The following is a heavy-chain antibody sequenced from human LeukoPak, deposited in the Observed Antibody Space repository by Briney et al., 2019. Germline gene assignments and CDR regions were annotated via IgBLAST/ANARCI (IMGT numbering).Heavy chain of an antibody. Sequence: GGSLRLSCAASGFTFSSYVMHWVCQGPVKGLEWVAVISYDGSNKYYADSVEGRFTISRDNSKNTLYLQMNSLRAEDTAVYYCARAPLQVVRARMDVWGQGTTVTVSS. J-gene: IGHJ6*02. CDR2: ISYDGSNK. V-gene: IGHV3-30-3*01. CDR3: ARAPLQVVRARMDV. CDR1: GFTFSSYV. D-gene: IGHD3-10*01.